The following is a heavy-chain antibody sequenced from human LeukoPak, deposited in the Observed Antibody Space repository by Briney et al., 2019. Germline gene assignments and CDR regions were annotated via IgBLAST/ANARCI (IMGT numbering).Heavy chain of an antibody. V-gene: IGHV4-34*01. J-gene: IGHJ6*03. CDR1: GGSFSGYY. D-gene: IGHD3-10*01. CDR2: INHRGST. CDR3: ARRVGRWFGERAYYYNYMDV. Sequence: SETLSLTCAVYGGSFSGYYWSWIRQPPGKGLEWLGEINHRGSTNYNPSLKRRVTISVDTSKNQFSLKLSSVTAADTAVYYCARRVGRWFGERAYYYNYMDVWGNGTTVTISS.